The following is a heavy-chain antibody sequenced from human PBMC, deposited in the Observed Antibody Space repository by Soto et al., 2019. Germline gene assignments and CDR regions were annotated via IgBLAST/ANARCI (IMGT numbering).Heavy chain of an antibody. CDR1: GYSFTSYW. D-gene: IGHD3-22*01. Sequence: GESLKISCKGSGYSFTSYWISWVRQMPGKGLEWMGRIDPSDSYTNYSPSFQGHVTISAGKSISTAYLQWSSLKASDTAMYYCARLPHYYDSSGYPLTTTGDLYYYGMDVWGQGTTVT. V-gene: IGHV5-10-1*01. CDR2: IDPSDSYT. J-gene: IGHJ6*02. CDR3: ARLPHYYDSSGYPLTTTGDLYYYGMDV.